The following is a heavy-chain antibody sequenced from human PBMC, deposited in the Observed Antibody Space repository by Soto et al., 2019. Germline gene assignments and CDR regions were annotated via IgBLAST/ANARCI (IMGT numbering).Heavy chain of an antibody. CDR1: GGTFSSDG. CDR2: FIPILGAG. Sequence: ASVKVSCKASGGTFSSDGISWVRQAPGQGLEWMGGFIPILGAGNYAQKFQGRVTITADESTSTAYVELTSLRSDDTSLYYCARVGQWVVRFFDYWGEGTLVTVSS. J-gene: IGHJ4*02. V-gene: IGHV1-69*13. CDR3: ARVGQWVVRFFDY. D-gene: IGHD6-19*01.